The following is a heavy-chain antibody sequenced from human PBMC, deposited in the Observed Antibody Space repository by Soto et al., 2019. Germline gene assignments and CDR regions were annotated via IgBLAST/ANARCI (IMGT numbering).Heavy chain of an antibody. J-gene: IGHJ4*02. D-gene: IGHD6-19*01. CDR2: IWYDGGNK. CDR1: GFNFSSYV. CDR3: ARDGQWLPRDGLRSSYYFDY. Sequence: ESGGGVVQPGRSLRLSCAASGFNFSSYVMHWVRQAPGKGLEWMAVIWYDGGNKYYADSVKGRFTISRDNSKNTLYLQMNSLRAEDTAVYYCARDGQWLPRDGLRSSYYFDYWGQGTLVTVSS. V-gene: IGHV3-33*01.